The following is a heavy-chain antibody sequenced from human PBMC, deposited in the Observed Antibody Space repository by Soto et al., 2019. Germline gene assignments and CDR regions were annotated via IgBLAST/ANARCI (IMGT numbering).Heavy chain of an antibody. CDR3: EYSSTPFDY. V-gene: IGHV3-23*01. J-gene: IGHJ4*02. CDR1: GFTFSSYA. Sequence: EVQLLESGGGLVQPGGSLSLSCAASGFTFSSYAMSWVRQALGKGLEWVSAIRGSGGSTYYEDSVKGRCTISRDNSKTTLYLHMNSLSSEDTAVYYCEYSSTPFDYWGQGTLVTVSS. CDR2: IRGSGGST. D-gene: IGHD6-13*01.